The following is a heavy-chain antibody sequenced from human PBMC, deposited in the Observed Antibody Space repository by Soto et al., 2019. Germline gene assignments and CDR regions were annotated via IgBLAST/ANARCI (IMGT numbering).Heavy chain of an antibody. CDR1: GFTFSSYG. CDR2: ISYDGSNK. J-gene: IGHJ4*02. D-gene: IGHD3-9*01. V-gene: IGHV3-30*18. CDR3: AKTESFNGYYNAFDS. Sequence: GGSLRLSCAASGFTFSSYGMHWVRQAPGKGLEWVAVISYDGSNKYYADSVKGRFTISRDNSGNTVYLQMNSLNAGDTALYYCAKTESFNGYYNAFDSWGQGTRVTVSS.